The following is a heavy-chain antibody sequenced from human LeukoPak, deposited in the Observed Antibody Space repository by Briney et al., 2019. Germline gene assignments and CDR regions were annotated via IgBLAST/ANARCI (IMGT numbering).Heavy chain of an antibody. CDR2: INPNSGGT. V-gene: IGHV1-2*02. CDR3: TKVGFNA. CDR1: GYTFTGYY. Sequence: ASVKVSGKASGYTFTGYYMHWVRQAPGQRLEWMGWINPNSGGTNYAQNFQGRVTMTRDTSISTAYMELSRLRSDDTAVYYCTKVGFNAWGQGTLVTVSS. J-gene: IGHJ5*02.